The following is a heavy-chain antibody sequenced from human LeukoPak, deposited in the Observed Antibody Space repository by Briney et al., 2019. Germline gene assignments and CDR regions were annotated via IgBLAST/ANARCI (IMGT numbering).Heavy chain of an antibody. J-gene: IGHJ3*02. CDR3: AKSYSSGPDAFDI. Sequence: GGSLRLSCAASGFTFSTYSMNWVRQAPGKGLEWVSGISGSGGSTYYADSVKGRFTISRDNSKNTLYLQINSLRAEDTAAYYCAKSYSSGPDAFDIWGQGTMVTVSS. V-gene: IGHV3-23*01. CDR1: GFTFSTYS. D-gene: IGHD6-19*01. CDR2: ISGSGGST.